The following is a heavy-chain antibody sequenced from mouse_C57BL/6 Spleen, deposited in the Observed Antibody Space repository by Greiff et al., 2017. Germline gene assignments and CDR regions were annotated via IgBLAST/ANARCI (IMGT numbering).Heavy chain of an antibody. V-gene: IGHV5-17*01. CDR3: ARYYGGPFAY. J-gene: IGHJ3*01. CDR2: ISSGSSTI. CDR1: GFTFSDYG. Sequence: EVKLVESGGGLVKPGGSLKLSCAASGFTFSDYGMHWVRQAPEQGLEWVAYISSGSSTIYYADTVKGRFTISRDNAKNTLFLQMTSLRSEDTAMYYCARYYGGPFAYWGQGTLVTVSA. D-gene: IGHD1-1*01.